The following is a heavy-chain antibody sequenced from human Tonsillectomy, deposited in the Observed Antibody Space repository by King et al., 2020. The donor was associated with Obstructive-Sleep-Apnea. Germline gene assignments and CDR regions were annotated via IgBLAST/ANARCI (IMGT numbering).Heavy chain of an antibody. Sequence: TLKESGPTLVKPTQTLTLTCTFSGFSLSTSGVGVGWTRQPPGKALEWLALIYWDDDKRYSPSLKSRLTITKDTSKNQVVLTMTNMDPVDTATYYGAHRRGYSYYYGMDVWGQGTTVTVSS. CDR3: AHRRGYSYYYGMDV. CDR1: GFSLSTSGVG. CDR2: IYWDDDK. J-gene: IGHJ6*02. V-gene: IGHV2-5*02. D-gene: IGHD5-18*01.